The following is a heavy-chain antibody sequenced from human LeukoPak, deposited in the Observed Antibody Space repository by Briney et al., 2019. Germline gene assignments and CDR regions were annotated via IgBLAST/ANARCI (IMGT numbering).Heavy chain of an antibody. D-gene: IGHD3-10*01. CDR2: ISSSGSTI. V-gene: IGHV3-11*01. CDR3: ARDRTSGSYYLSHYGLDV. J-gene: IGHJ6*02. CDR1: GFTFSDYY. Sequence: PGGSLRLSCAASGFTFSDYYMSWIRQAPGKGLEWVSYISSSGSTIYYADSVKGRFTISRDNAKNSLYLQMNSLRAEDTAVYYCARDRTSGSYYLSHYGLDVWGQGTTVTVSS.